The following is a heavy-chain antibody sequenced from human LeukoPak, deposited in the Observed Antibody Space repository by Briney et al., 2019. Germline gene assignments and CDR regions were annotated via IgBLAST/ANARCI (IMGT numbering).Heavy chain of an antibody. CDR3: ARGGYSGSYTDFDY. Sequence: ASVKVSCKASGYTLTSYDINWVRQATGQGLEWMGWMNPNSGNTGYAQKFQGRVTITRNTSISTAYMELSSLRSEDTAVYYCARGGYSGSYTDFDYWGQGTLVTVSS. J-gene: IGHJ4*02. CDR1: GYTLTSYD. CDR2: MNPNSGNT. V-gene: IGHV1-8*01. D-gene: IGHD1-26*01.